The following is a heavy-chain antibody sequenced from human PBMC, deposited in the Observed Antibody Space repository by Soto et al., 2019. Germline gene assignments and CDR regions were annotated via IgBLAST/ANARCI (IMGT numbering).Heavy chain of an antibody. CDR3: ASKTPEPLRFLEWFYYGMDV. V-gene: IGHV4-39*01. Sequence: SETLSLTCTVSGGSISSSSYYWGWIRQPPGKGLEWIGSIYYSGSTYYNPSLKSRVTISVDTSKNQFSLKLSSVTAADTAVYYCASKTPEPLRFLEWFYYGMDVWGQGTTVTVSS. CDR1: GGSISSSSYY. J-gene: IGHJ6*02. D-gene: IGHD3-3*01. CDR2: IYYSGST.